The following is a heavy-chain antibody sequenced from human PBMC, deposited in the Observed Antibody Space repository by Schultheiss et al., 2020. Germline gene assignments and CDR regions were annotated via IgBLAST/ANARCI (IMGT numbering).Heavy chain of an antibody. V-gene: IGHV3-30*18. CDR3: AKTSRVPGYSYGFWYMDV. J-gene: IGHJ6*03. D-gene: IGHD5-18*01. CDR2: ISYDGSNK. Sequence: GGSLRLSCAASGFTFSSYSMNWVRQAPGKGLEWVAVISYDGSNKYYADSVKGRFTISRDNSKNTLYLQMNSLRAEDTAVYYCAKTSRVPGYSYGFWYMDVWGKGTTVTVSS. CDR1: GFTFSSYS.